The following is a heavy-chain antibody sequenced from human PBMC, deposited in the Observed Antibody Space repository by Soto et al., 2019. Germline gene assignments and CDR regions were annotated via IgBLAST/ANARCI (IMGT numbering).Heavy chain of an antibody. V-gene: IGHV1-18*01. CDR1: GYTFTSYG. CDR2: ISAYNGNT. J-gene: IGHJ4*02. CDR3: ARGQGHSDY. Sequence: QVQLVQSGAEVKKPGASVKVSCKASGYTFTSYGISWVRQAPGQGLEWMGWISAYNGNTNYAQKLQGRVTMTTATPTSTAYRELRSLRSGATAVYSCARGQGHSDYWGQGTMVTVSS.